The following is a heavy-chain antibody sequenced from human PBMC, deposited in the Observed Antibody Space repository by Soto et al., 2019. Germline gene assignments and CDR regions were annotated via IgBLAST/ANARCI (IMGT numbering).Heavy chain of an antibody. CDR3: ARETYIVVVPAAHNWFDP. D-gene: IGHD2-2*01. V-gene: IGHV4-30-4*01. Sequence: SETLSLTCTASGGSISSGDYYWSWIRQPPGKGLEWIGYIYYSGSTYYNPSLKSRVTISVDTSKNQFSLKLSSVTAADTAVYYCARETYIVVVPAAHNWFDPWGQGTLVTVSS. CDR2: IYYSGST. J-gene: IGHJ5*02. CDR1: GGSISSGDYY.